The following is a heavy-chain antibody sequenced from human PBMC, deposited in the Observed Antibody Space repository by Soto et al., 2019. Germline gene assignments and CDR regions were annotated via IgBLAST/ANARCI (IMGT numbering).Heavy chain of an antibody. D-gene: IGHD2-15*01. CDR2: ISGSGRST. V-gene: IGHV3-23*01. CDR3: VKNKIACFEFDN. CDR1: GFTFSDYA. Sequence: PGGSLRLSCAASGFTFSDYAMSWVRQAPGKGLEWVSAISGSGRSTYYADSVKGRFTISRDNLKNTVFLQMDSLRAEDTAIYFCVKNKIACFEFDNWGQGT. J-gene: IGHJ5*02.